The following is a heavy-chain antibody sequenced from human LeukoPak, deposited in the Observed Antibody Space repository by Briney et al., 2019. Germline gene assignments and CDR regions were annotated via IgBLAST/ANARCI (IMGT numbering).Heavy chain of an antibody. CDR1: GFTFSDYY. J-gene: IGHJ4*02. D-gene: IGHD6-13*01. CDR2: ISSSGNTT. Sequence: GGSLRLSFAASGFTFSDYYMSWIRQAPGKGLEGVSYISSSGNTTYHADSVRGRFTISRDNAKNSLYLQMSSLRAEDTAVYYCARDGGSSWYFDYWGQGTLVTVSS. CDR3: ARDGGSSWYFDY. V-gene: IGHV3-11*04.